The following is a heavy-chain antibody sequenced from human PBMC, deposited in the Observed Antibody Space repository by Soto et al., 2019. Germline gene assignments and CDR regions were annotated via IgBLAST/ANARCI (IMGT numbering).Heavy chain of an antibody. V-gene: IGHV3-9*01. CDR1: GFTFDDYA. Sequence: EVQLVESGGGLVQPGRSLRLSCAASGFTFDDYAMHWVRQVPGKGLEWVSGINWNSGSIGYGDSVKGRFAISRDNAKNSLHLQMYSLIAEDSSFYYCVRDESINWYSGHFRHWGQGTLVTVSS. J-gene: IGHJ1*01. D-gene: IGHD6-13*01. CDR3: VRDESINWYSGHFRH. CDR2: INWNSGSI.